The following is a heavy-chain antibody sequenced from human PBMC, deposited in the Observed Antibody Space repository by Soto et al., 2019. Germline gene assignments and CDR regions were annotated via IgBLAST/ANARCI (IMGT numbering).Heavy chain of an antibody. CDR3: ARFPVSTASYNCFDP. CDR2: ISAYNGNT. CDR1: GYTFTSCG. D-gene: IGHD4-4*01. V-gene: IGHV1-18*01. Sequence: ASVKFSCKASGYTFTSCGISWVRQAPGQGLEWMGWISAYNGNTNYAQKLQGRVTMTTDTSTSTAYMELRSLRSDDTAVYYCARFPVSTASYNCFDPWGQGTLVTVSS. J-gene: IGHJ5*02.